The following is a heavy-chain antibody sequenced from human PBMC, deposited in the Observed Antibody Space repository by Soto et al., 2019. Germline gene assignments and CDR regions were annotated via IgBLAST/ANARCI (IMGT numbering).Heavy chain of an antibody. Sequence: QVPLVQSGAEVKKPGASVKVSCKASGYTFTGYYMHWVRQAPGQGLEWMGWINPNSGGTNYAQKFQGWVTMTRDTSISTAYMELSRLRSDDTAVYYCARDYYGDYASAFDYWGQGTLVTVSS. D-gene: IGHD4-17*01. CDR1: GYTFTGYY. J-gene: IGHJ4*02. V-gene: IGHV1-2*04. CDR2: INPNSGGT. CDR3: ARDYYGDYASAFDY.